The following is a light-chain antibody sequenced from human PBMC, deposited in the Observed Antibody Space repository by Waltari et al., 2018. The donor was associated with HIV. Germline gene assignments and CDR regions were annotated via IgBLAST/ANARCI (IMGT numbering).Light chain of an antibody. CDR1: KIGDKS. Sequence: SYVLTQPPSVSVAPGQTARNTCGGRGGNKIGDKSVHGYQQKPGQAPVLVVYDDTDRPSGIPERFSGSNSGNTATLTISRVEAGDEADYYCQVWDIITNHVVFGGGTKLTVL. CDR3: QVWDIITNHVV. CDR2: DDT. V-gene: IGLV3-21*02. J-gene: IGLJ2*01.